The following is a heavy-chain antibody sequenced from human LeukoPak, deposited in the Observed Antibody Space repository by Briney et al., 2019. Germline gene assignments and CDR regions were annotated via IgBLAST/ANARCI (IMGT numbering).Heavy chain of an antibody. J-gene: IGHJ2*01. CDR1: GFTFSRYG. CDR3: AKDQVNMIGVVLWYFDL. V-gene: IGHV3-30*18. Sequence: SGGSLRLSCAASGFTFSRYGMHRVRQAPGKGLEGVAVISHDGFNIYYADSVNGRIIISRDNSKNTLYLQVNSLRAEDTAVYYCAKDQVNMIGVVLWYFDLWGRGTLVTVSS. D-gene: IGHD3-22*01. CDR2: ISHDGFNI.